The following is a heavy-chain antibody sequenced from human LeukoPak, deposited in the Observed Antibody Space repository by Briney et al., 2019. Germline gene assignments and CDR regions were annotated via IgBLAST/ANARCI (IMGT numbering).Heavy chain of an antibody. J-gene: IGHJ4*02. CDR3: ARDMRDSTQLRYSYGYEFDY. V-gene: IGHV3-30*09. CDR1: GXTFSRYA. D-gene: IGHD5-18*01. CDR2: ISYDGSTK. Sequence: GGSLRLSCAGSGXTFSRYAMHWVRQAPGKGLELVAVISYDGSTKYDADSVKGRFAISRDNSKNTLYLQMNSLRAEDTAVYYCARDMRDSTQLRYSYGYEFDYWGQGTLVTVSS.